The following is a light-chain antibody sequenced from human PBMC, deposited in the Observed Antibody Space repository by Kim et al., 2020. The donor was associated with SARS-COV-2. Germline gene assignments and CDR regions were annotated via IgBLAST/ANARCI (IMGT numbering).Light chain of an antibody. Sequence: QLVLTQSPSASASLGASVKLTCTLSSGHSSYAIAWHQQQPEKGPRYLMKVNSDGSQSKGDGIPDRFSGSSSGAERYVTISSLQSEDEAEYYCQTWDTGIRVFGGGTKLTVL. CDR1: SGHSSYA. J-gene: IGLJ2*01. CDR3: QTWDTGIRV. CDR2: VNSDGSQ. V-gene: IGLV4-69*01.